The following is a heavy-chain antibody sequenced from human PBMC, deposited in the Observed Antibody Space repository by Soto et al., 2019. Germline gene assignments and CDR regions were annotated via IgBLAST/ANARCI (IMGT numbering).Heavy chain of an antibody. V-gene: IGHV2-5*02. CDR3: AHTRAIVVIVAEDEYFQH. J-gene: IGHJ1*01. CDR1: GFSLSTSGVG. D-gene: IGHD3-22*01. CDR2: IYWDDDK. Sequence: PTLVNPTQTLTLTCTFSGFSLSTSGVGVGWIRQPPGKGLEWLALIYWDDDKRYSPSLKSRLTITKDTSKNQVVLTMTNVDPADTATYYCAHTRAIVVIVAEDEYFQHWGQGTLVTVSS.